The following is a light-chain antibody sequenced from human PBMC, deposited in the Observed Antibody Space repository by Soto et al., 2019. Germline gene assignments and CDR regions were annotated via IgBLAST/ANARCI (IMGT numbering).Light chain of an antibody. CDR3: QQYNNWPLLT. CDR1: QSVNST. V-gene: IGKV3-15*01. CDR2: GAS. J-gene: IGKJ4*01. Sequence: EIVMTQSPATLSVSPGERATLSCRASQSVNSTLAWYQQKPGQAPRLLIYGASTMDTGIPARFSGSGSGTEFTLTISSLQSEDVAVYYCQQYNNWPLLTFGGGTKVEIK.